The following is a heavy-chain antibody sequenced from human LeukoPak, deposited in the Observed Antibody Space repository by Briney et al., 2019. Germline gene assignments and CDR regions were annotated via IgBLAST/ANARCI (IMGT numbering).Heavy chain of an antibody. CDR3: ARVPYGSGSEYYFDY. Sequence: GGSLRLSCAASGFTFSSYAMHWVRQAPGKGLGWVAVISYDGSNKYYADSVKGRFTISRDNSKNTLYLQMNSLRAEDTAVYYCARVPYGSGSEYYFDYWGQGTLVTVSS. V-gene: IGHV3-30-3*01. CDR2: ISYDGSNK. CDR1: GFTFSSYA. D-gene: IGHD3-10*01. J-gene: IGHJ4*02.